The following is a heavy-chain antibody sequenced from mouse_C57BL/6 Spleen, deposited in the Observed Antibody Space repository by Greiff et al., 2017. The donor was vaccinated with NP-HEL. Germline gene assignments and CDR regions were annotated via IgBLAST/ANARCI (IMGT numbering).Heavy chain of an antibody. Sequence: QVQLQQSGSELVKPGASVKISCKASGYAFSSSWMNWVKQRPGKGLEWIGRIYPGDGDTNYNGKFKGKATLTADKSSSTAYMQLSSLTSEDSAVYFCVLRDSSGDPFAYWGEGTLVTVSA. J-gene: IGHJ3*01. CDR1: GYAFSSSW. CDR2: IYPGDGDT. CDR3: VLRDSSGDPFAY. V-gene: IGHV1-82*01. D-gene: IGHD3-2*02.